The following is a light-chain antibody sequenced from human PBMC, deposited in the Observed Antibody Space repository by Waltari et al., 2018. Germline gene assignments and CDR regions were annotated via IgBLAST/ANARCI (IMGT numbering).Light chain of an antibody. V-gene: IGLV2-23*02. CDR1: TSDVGSYDL. Sequence: QSALTQPASVSGTPGQPITIPCSGPTSDVGSYDLVYWYQQHPGEAPKLLICEVFKRPPDTSSRFSGAKSGSTASLTISGLQPEDEADYYCCSYAGRGTYVFGSGTKVTVL. CDR3: CSYAGRGTYV. J-gene: IGLJ1*01. CDR2: EVF.